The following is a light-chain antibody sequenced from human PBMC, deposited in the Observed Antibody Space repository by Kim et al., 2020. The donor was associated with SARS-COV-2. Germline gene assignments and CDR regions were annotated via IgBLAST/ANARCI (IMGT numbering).Light chain of an antibody. CDR1: QSLSSN. Sequence: EIVMTQSPATLSVSPGERATLSCRASQSLSSNLAWYQQEPGQAPRLLIYGASTRAPNIPARFSGSGSGTEFTLTISSLQSEDFAVYYCQQFHNWPLYSFGQGTKLEI. CDR3: QQFHNWPLYS. CDR2: GAS. J-gene: IGKJ2*03. V-gene: IGKV3-15*01.